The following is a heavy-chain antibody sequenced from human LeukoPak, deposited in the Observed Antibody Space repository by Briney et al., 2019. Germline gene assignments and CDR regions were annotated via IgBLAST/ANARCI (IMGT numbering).Heavy chain of an antibody. CDR1: GGSFSGYY. V-gene: IGHV4-34*01. CDR2: INHSGST. D-gene: IGHD2-2*01. Sequence: SETLSLTCAVYGGSFSGYYWSWIRQPPGKGLEWIGEINHSGSTNYNPSLKSRVTISVDTSKNQFSLKLSSVTAADTAVYYCARDGLYCSSTSCYLDPWGQGTLVTVSS. CDR3: ARDGLYCSSTSCYLDP. J-gene: IGHJ5*02.